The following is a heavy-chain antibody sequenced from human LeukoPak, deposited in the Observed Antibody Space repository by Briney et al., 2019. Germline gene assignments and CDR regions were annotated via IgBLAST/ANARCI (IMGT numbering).Heavy chain of an antibody. CDR1: GFTFSSYA. CDR2: IRYDGSNK. J-gene: IGHJ5*02. Sequence: PGGSLRLSCAASGFTFSSYAMHWVRQAPGKGLEWVAFIRYDGSNKYYADSVKGRFTISRDNSKNTLYLQMNSLRAEDTAVYYCASLYGSGPNWFDPWGQGTLVTVSS. D-gene: IGHD3-10*01. V-gene: IGHV3-30*02. CDR3: ASLYGSGPNWFDP.